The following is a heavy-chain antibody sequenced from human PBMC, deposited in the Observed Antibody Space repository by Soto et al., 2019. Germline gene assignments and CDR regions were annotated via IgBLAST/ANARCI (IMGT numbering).Heavy chain of an antibody. Sequence: QVQLVESGGGVVQPGRSLRLSCAASGFTFSSYAMHWVRQAPGKGLEWVAVISYDGSNKYYADSVKGRFTISRDNSKNTLYLQMNSLRAEDTAVYYCARGSTYYDFWSGYYTPFDYWGQGTLVTVSS. V-gene: IGHV3-30-3*01. CDR1: GFTFSSYA. D-gene: IGHD3-3*01. CDR2: ISYDGSNK. J-gene: IGHJ4*02. CDR3: ARGSTYYDFWSGYYTPFDY.